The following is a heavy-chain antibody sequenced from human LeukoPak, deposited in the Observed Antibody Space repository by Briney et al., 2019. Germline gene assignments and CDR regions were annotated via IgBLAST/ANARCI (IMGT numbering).Heavy chain of an antibody. Sequence: ASVKVSCKASGYTFTSYAMHWVRQAPGQRLEWMGWINAGNGNTKYSQKFQGRVTITRDRSASTAYMELSSLRSEDTAVYYCARRGGLGPFDPWGQGTLVTVSS. D-gene: IGHD3-16*01. J-gene: IGHJ5*02. CDR1: GYTFTSYA. CDR2: INAGNGNT. V-gene: IGHV1-3*01. CDR3: ARRGGLGPFDP.